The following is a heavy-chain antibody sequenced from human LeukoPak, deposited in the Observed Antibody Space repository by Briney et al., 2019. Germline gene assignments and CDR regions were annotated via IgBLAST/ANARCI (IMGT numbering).Heavy chain of an antibody. CDR3: ARQGVISYYYYYYMDV. CDR2: ISSSSSTI. Sequence: GGSLRLSCAASGFTFSSYSMNWVRQAPGKGLEWVSYISSSSSTIYYADSVKGRFTISRANAKNSLYLQMNSLRDEDTAVYYCARQGVISYYYYYYMDVWGKGTTVTVSS. V-gene: IGHV3-48*02. D-gene: IGHD3-16*02. J-gene: IGHJ6*03. CDR1: GFTFSSYS.